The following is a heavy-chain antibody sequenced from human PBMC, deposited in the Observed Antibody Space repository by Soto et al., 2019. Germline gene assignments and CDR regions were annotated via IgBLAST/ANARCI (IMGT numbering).Heavy chain of an antibody. CDR2: IIPIFGTA. V-gene: IGHV1-69*05. CDR3: ARDGSSDAFDI. CDR1: GGTFSSYA. Sequence: SVKVSCKASGGTFSSYAISWVRQAPGQGLEWMGGIIPIFGTANYAQKFQGWVTMTRDTSISTAYMELSRLRSDDTAVYYCARDGSSDAFDIWGQGAMVTVSS. D-gene: IGHD6-13*01. J-gene: IGHJ3*02.